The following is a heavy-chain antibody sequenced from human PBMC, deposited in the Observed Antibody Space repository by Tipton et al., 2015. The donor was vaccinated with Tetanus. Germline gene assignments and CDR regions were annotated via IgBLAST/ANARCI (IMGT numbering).Heavy chain of an antibody. V-gene: IGHV4-34*01. CDR3: ARGARSLLDY. Sequence: TLSLTCTVSGGSISSYYWSWIRQPPGKGLEWIGEINHSGSTNYNPSLKSRVTISVDTSKNQFSLKLSSVTAADTAVYYCARGARSLLDYWGQGTLVTVSS. CDR2: INHSGST. J-gene: IGHJ4*02. CDR1: GGSISSYY.